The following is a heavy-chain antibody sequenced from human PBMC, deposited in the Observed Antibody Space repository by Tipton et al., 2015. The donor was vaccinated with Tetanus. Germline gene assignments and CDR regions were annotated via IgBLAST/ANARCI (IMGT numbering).Heavy chain of an antibody. CDR3: ARRDYSDSSVDN. CDR1: GGSFSGYY. CDR2: INHSGST. V-gene: IGHV4-34*01. J-gene: IGHJ4*02. D-gene: IGHD3-22*01. Sequence: TLSLTCAVYGGSFSGYYWSWIRQPPGKGLEWIGEINHSGSTNYNPSLKSRVPMSVDKSKNQFSLRLSSVTAADMAVYYCARRDYSDSSVDNWGQGTLITVSS.